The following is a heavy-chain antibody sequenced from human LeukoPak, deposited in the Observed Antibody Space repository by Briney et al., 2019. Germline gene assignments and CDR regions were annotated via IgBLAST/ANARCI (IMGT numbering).Heavy chain of an antibody. J-gene: IGHJ4*02. CDR3: ARLKYCTNGVCYAGFDY. Sequence: ASVKVSCKASGCTFTSYAMHWVRQAPGQRLEWMGWINAGNGNTKYSQKFQGRVTITRDTSADTAYMELSSLRSEDTAVYYCARLKYCTNGVCYAGFDYWGQGTLVTVSS. CDR1: GCTFTSYA. CDR2: INAGNGNT. D-gene: IGHD2-8*01. V-gene: IGHV1-3*01.